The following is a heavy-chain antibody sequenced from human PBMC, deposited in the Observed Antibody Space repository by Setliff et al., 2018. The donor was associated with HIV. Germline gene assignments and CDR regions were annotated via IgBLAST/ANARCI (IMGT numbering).Heavy chain of an antibody. J-gene: IGHJ4*02. Sequence: PGGSLRLSCAASGFIFGDYAIHCVRQAPGKGLEWVAAVSYDGTKTYYADSVKGRFTISRDNSKDTLYLQMNSLRAEDTAVYYCARRTYCSSTTCFDNWGQGTLVTVSS. CDR3: ARRTYCSSTTCFDN. D-gene: IGHD2-2*01. CDR2: VSYDGTKT. CDR1: GFIFGDYA. V-gene: IGHV3-30*14.